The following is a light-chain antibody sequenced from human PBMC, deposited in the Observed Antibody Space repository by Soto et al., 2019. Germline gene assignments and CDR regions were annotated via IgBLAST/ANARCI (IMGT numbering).Light chain of an antibody. Sequence: EIVLKQSPGTLSLSPGERATLSCRASQSISRPYLAWYQQKPGQAPRLLIYGASSRATGIPDTFSGSGSGTDFTLTISRLEPEDFAVYYCQQRSNWPITFGQGTRLEIK. V-gene: IGKV3D-20*02. CDR3: QQRSNWPIT. CDR1: QSISRPY. J-gene: IGKJ5*01. CDR2: GAS.